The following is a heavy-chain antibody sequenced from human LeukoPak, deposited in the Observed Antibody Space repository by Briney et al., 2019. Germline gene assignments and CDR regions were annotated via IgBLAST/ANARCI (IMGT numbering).Heavy chain of an antibody. Sequence: PSETLSLTCTVSGGSISSGDYYWSWIRQPPGKGLEWIGYIYYSGSTYYNPSLKSRVTISVDTSKNQFSLKLSSVTAADTAVYYCARVSGDFWSGYYQADYWGQGTLVTVSS. CDR2: IYYSGST. CDR3: ARVSGDFWSGYYQADY. D-gene: IGHD3-3*01. CDR1: GGSISSGDYY. J-gene: IGHJ4*02. V-gene: IGHV4-30-4*08.